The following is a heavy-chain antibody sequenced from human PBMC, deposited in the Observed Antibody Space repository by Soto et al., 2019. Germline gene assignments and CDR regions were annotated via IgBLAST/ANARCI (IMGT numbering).Heavy chain of an antibody. V-gene: IGHV3-64D*06. CDR1: GFSFNKYA. D-gene: IGHD2-2*01. CDR2: ISDTVGST. CDR3: VKGSRGAFYYYYNGVDV. Sequence: PGGSLRLSCAASGFSFNKYAMHWVRQAPGTGLEYVSGISDTVGSTSHADSVKGRFTISRDNSKDTLFLQMNSLRPEDTAVYYCVKGSRGAFYYYYNGVDVWGQGTRVTVSS. J-gene: IGHJ6*02.